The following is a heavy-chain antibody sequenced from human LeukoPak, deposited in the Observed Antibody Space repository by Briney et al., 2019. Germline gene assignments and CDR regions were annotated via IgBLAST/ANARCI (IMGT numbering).Heavy chain of an antibody. V-gene: IGHV1-8*01. CDR1: GYTFTSYD. D-gene: IGHD3-22*01. J-gene: IGHJ5*02. CDR3: AGTNYYDSSGYLNWFDP. Sequence: ASVKVSCTASGYTFTSYDINWVRQATGQGLEWMGWMNPNSGNTGYAQKFQGRVTMTRNTSISTAYMELSSLRSEDTAVYYCAGTNYYDSSGYLNWFDPWGQGTLVTVSS. CDR2: MNPNSGNT.